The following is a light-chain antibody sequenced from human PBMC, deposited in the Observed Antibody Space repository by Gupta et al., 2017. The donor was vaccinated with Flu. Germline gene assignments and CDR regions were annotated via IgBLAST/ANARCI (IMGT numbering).Light chain of an antibody. Sequence: PATLSLSPGERATLSCRASQSVSSNLAWSQQKPGQAPRLLIYDASNRATGIPARFSGRGSGTDFTLTISSLEPEDFAVYYCQQRSDWPLTFGGGTKVEIK. CDR2: DAS. V-gene: IGKV3-11*01. CDR1: QSVSSN. J-gene: IGKJ4*01. CDR3: QQRSDWPLT.